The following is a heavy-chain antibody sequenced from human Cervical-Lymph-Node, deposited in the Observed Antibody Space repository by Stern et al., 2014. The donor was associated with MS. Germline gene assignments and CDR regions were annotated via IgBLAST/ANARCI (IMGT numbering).Heavy chain of an antibody. CDR2: IYPGDSET. D-gene: IGHD1-14*01. J-gene: IGHJ4*02. CDR1: GYKFSIYW. CDR3: ARQTTAWASDV. Sequence: QLVQSGAELIRPGESLKISCKGAGYKFSIYWIAWVRQMPGKGLEWMGIIYPGDSETRYSPSFQGQVTMSADKSTSTAYLQWSSLNASDTAMYFCARQTTAWASDVWGQGTLVTVSS. V-gene: IGHV5-51*01.